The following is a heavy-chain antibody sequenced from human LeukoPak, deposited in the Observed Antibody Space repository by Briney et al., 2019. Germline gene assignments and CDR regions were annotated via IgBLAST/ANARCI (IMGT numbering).Heavy chain of an antibody. J-gene: IGHJ3*02. V-gene: IGHV3-7*01. CDR1: GFSFTRYW. CDR2: IKEDGSEQ. CDR3: VRDRTPAYYSGSSGYYDAYDI. Sequence: SGGSLRLSCTASGFSFTRYWMSWVRQALGKGPEWVANIKEDGSEQFYGDSVKGRFTISRDNAKNSLYLKMNSLRVEDTAVYHCVRDRTPAYYSGSSGYYDAYDIWGQGRMVTVS. D-gene: IGHD3-22*01.